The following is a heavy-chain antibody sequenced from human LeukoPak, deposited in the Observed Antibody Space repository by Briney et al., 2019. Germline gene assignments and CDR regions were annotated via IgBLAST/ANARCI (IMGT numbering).Heavy chain of an antibody. CDR1: GGSFSGYY. CDR3: ARHLRVCSSTSCYYYYYYMDV. D-gene: IGHD2-2*01. Sequence: SETLSLTCAVYGGSFSGYYWSWIRQPPGKGLEWIGYIYTSGSTNYNPSLKIRVTRSVDTSKNQFSLKLSSVTAADTAVYYCARHLRVCSSTSCYYYYYYMDVWGKGTTVTVSS. J-gene: IGHJ6*03. V-gene: IGHV4-4*09. CDR2: IYTSGST.